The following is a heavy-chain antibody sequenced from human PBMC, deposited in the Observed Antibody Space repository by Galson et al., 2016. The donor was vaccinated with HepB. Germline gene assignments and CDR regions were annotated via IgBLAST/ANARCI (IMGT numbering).Heavy chain of an antibody. D-gene: IGHD6-19*01. CDR1: GFSFSGSW. CDR2: INDHGGTK. V-gene: IGHV3-7*03. Sequence: SLRLSCAASGFSFSGSWMSWVRQAPGKGLACVANINDHGGTKYYVDSVKGRFTISRDNAKSSLYLQMNSLRDDDTAVYYCVRDGGWYAWFDPWGQGTLVTVSS. CDR3: VRDGGWYAWFDP. J-gene: IGHJ5*02.